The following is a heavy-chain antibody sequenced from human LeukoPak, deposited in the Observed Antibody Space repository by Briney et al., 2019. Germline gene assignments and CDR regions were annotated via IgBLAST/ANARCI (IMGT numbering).Heavy chain of an antibody. D-gene: IGHD4-17*01. CDR1: GYTFTGYY. V-gene: IGHV1-2*02. Sequence: ASVKVSCKASGYTFTGYYMHWVQQAPGQGLEWMGWINPNSGGTNYAQKFQGRVTMTRDTSISTVYMELSRLRSDDTAVYYCARDRGTTVTTYWFDPWGQGTLVTVSS. J-gene: IGHJ5*02. CDR3: ARDRGTTVTTYWFDP. CDR2: INPNSGGT.